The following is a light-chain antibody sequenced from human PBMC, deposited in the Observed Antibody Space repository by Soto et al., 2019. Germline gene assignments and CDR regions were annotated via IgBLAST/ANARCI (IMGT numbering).Light chain of an antibody. CDR2: AAS. CDR1: QSVRSN. J-gene: IGKJ1*01. V-gene: IGKV3-15*01. CDR3: QQYNNWPPWT. Sequence: EIVMTQSPATLSVSPGDRATLSCRASQSVRSNLAWYQQKPGQAPRLLIYAASTRATGIPARFSGSGSGTEFTLTISSLQSEDFAVYYCQQYNNWPPWTFDQGTKVEIK.